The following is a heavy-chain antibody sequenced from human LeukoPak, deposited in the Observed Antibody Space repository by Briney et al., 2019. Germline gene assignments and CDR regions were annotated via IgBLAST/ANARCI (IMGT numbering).Heavy chain of an antibody. CDR1: GFTVSSNY. CDR3: ARGVDGDYSFDY. CDR2: IYSSGST. J-gene: IGHJ4*02. D-gene: IGHD4-17*01. Sequence: GGSLRLSCAASGFTVSSNYMSWVRQAPGKGLEWVSVIYSSGSTYYAGSVKRRFTISRDNSKNTLYLQMNSLRAEDTAVYYCARGVDGDYSFDYWGQGTLVTVSS. V-gene: IGHV3-53*01.